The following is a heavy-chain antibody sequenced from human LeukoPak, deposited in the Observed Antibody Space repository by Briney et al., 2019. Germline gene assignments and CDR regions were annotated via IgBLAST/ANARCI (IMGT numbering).Heavy chain of an antibody. CDR3: ARARRYCSGGSCYPEYFQH. J-gene: IGHJ1*01. CDR2: INPNSGGT. V-gene: IGHV1-2*04. CDR1: GYTFTGYY. D-gene: IGHD2-15*01. Sequence: GASVKVSCKASGYTFTGYYMHWVRQAPGQGLEWMGWINPNSGGTNYARKFQGWVTMTRDTSISTAYMELSRLRSDDTAVYYCARARRYCSGGSCYPEYFQHWGQGTLVTVSS.